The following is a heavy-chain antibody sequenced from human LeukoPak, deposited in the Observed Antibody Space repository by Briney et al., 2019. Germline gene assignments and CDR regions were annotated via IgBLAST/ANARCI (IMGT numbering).Heavy chain of an antibody. D-gene: IGHD3-10*01. CDR2: INHSGST. V-gene: IGHV4-34*01. CDR3: ARGGSRLLWFGEPQRYYFDY. J-gene: IGHJ4*02. Sequence: SETLSLTCAVYGGSFSVYYWSWIRHPPGKGLEWIGEINHSGSTNYNPSLKSRVTISVDTSKNQFSLKLSAVTAADTAVYYCARGGSRLLWFGEPQRYYFDYWGQGTLVTVSS. CDR1: GGSFSVYY.